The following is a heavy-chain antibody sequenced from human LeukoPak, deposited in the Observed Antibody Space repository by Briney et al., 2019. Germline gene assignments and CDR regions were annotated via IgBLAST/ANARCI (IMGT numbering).Heavy chain of an antibody. CDR3: TRDRSGYLDS. CDR2: IIGGAGST. D-gene: IGHD3-22*01. V-gene: IGHV3-23*01. Sequence: GGSLRLSCAASGFSFSSHGMSWVRQAPGKGLEWVSGIIGGAGSTYYADSVKGRFTISRDNAKNTLYLQMNSLRGEDTAVYYCTRDRSGYLDSWGQGALVTVSS. J-gene: IGHJ4*02. CDR1: GFSFSSHG.